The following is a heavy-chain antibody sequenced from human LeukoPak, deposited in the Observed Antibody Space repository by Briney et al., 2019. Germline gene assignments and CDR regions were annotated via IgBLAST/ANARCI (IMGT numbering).Heavy chain of an antibody. V-gene: IGHV1-2*02. D-gene: IGHD5-18*01. CDR1: GYTFTGYY. CDR3: ARMDTAMDYPYFDY. Sequence: GASVMVSCKASGYTFTGYYMHWVRQAPGQGLEWMGWINPNSGGTNYAQKFQGRVTMTRDTSISTAYMELSRLRSDDTAVYYCARMDTAMDYPYFDYWGQGTLVTVSS. CDR2: INPNSGGT. J-gene: IGHJ4*02.